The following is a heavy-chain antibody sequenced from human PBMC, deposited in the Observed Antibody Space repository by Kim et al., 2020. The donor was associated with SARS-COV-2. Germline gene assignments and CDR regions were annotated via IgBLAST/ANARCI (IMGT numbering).Heavy chain of an antibody. Sequence: ASVKVSCKASGYTFIGFYIHWVRQAPGQGLEWMGWINPDSGDTNYAQIFQGRVTMTRDSSISTAYMHLSSLRSDDTAVYYCARGGEDDNEYYYFGIDVWGQGTTVTVSS. J-gene: IGHJ6*02. CDR2: INPDSGDT. CDR3: ARGGEDDNEYYYFGIDV. D-gene: IGHD3-9*01. V-gene: IGHV1-2*02. CDR1: GYTFIGFY.